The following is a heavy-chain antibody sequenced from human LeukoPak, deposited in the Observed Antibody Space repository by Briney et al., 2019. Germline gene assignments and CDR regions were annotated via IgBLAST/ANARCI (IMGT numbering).Heavy chain of an antibody. V-gene: IGHV1-18*01. CDR1: GYTFSNYG. J-gene: IGHJ5*02. CDR3: ARDFFQSGGSWYDCFDP. D-gene: IGHD2-15*01. CDR2: TSTNSGH. Sequence: VASVKVSCKSSGYTFSNYGISWVRQAPGQGLEWMGWTSTNSGHKAQKFQDRVTMTTDTSTSTSYMELRSLRSDDTAVYYCARDFFQSGGSWYDCFDPRGQGTLVTVSS.